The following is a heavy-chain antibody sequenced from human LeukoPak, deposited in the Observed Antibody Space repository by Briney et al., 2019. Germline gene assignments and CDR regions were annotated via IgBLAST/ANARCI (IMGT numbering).Heavy chain of an antibody. D-gene: IGHD6-6*01. CDR2: ISYDGSNK. CDR1: GFTFSSYA. V-gene: IGHV3-30*04. Sequence: GGSLRLSCAASGFTFSSYAMHWVRQAPGKGLEWVAVISYDGSNKYYADSVKGRFTISRDNSKNTLYLQMNSLRAEDTAVCYCARDPNPLSTSWAWGYYFDYWGQGTLVTVSS. J-gene: IGHJ4*02. CDR3: ARDPNPLSTSWAWGYYFDY.